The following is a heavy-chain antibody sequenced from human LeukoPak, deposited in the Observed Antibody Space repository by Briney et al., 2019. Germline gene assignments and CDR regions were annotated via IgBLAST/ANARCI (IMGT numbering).Heavy chain of an antibody. Sequence: GGSLRLSCAASGFTFSDYNMRWIRQAPGKGLEWVSSISRSGSTKYYADSVKGRFTISRDNAKNSLYLQMNSLRDDDTAVYYCARLSYDSGTHYTVYKYWGQGTLVTVSS. D-gene: IGHD3-10*01. CDR1: GFTFSDYN. V-gene: IGHV3-11*04. CDR2: ISRSGSTK. CDR3: ARLSYDSGTHYTVYKY. J-gene: IGHJ4*02.